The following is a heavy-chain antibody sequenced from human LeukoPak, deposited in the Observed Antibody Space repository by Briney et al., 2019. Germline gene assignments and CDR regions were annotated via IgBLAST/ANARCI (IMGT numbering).Heavy chain of an antibody. Sequence: ASVKVSCKASGYTFTSYGISWVRQAPGQGLEWMGWISAYNGNTNYAQKFQGRVTMTRNTSISTAYMELSSLRSEDTAVYYCARGLYDFWSGYWTKSGWFDPWGQGTLVTVSS. J-gene: IGHJ5*02. D-gene: IGHD3-3*01. CDR3: ARGLYDFWSGYWTKSGWFDP. V-gene: IGHV1-18*01. CDR1: GYTFTSYG. CDR2: ISAYNGNT.